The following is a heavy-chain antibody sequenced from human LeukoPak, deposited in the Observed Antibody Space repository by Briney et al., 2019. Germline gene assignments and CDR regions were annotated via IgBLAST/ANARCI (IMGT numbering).Heavy chain of an antibody. V-gene: IGHV3-30-3*01. D-gene: IGHD4-23*01. CDR2: TSSDLNVK. CDR3: ARNGGPKGFDY. CDR1: GFTFRNYV. J-gene: IGHJ4*02. Sequence: GGSLRLSCAASGFTFRNYVIHWVRQAPGKGLEWVAVTSSDLNVKLYADSVKGRFTISRDNAKNTLYLQMNSLRAEDTAVYYCARNGGPKGFDYWGQGTLVTVSS.